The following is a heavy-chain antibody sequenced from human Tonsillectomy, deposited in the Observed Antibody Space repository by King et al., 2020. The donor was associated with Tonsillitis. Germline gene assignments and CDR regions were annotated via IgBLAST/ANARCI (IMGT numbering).Heavy chain of an antibody. CDR2: IYYSGST. J-gene: IGHJ4*02. D-gene: IGHD3-10*01. Sequence: QMQETSPGLVKPSETLSLTCTVSGGSISSSSYYWGWIRQPPGKGLEWIGSIYYSGSTYYNPSLKSRVTISVDTSKNQFSLKLSSVTAADTAVYYCARGFRFGDLWGQGTLVTVSS. CDR1: GGSISSSSYY. CDR3: ARGFRFGDL. V-gene: IGHV4-39*01.